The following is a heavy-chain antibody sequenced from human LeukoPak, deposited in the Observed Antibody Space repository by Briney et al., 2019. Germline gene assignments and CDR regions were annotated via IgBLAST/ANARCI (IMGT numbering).Heavy chain of an antibody. CDR2: IYPGDSDT. V-gene: IGHV5-51*01. CDR1: GYSFTSYR. J-gene: IGHJ4*02. Sequence: GESLKISCKGSGYSFTSYRIGWVRQMPGKGLEWMGIIYPGDSDTRSSPSFQGQVTISADKPISTAYLQWSSLKASDTAMYYCARRELTPKRFFDFWGQGGLVTVSS. D-gene: IGHD4-23*01. CDR3: ARRELTPKRFFDF.